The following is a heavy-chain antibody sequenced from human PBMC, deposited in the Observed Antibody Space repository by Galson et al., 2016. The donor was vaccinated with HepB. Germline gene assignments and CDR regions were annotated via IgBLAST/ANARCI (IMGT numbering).Heavy chain of an antibody. D-gene: IGHD3-16*01. CDR1: GFTFSRYA. Sequence: SLRLSCAASGFTFSRYAMHWVRQAPGQGLEWVAVISDNGSNQYYADSVKGRFTISRDDSAHTPDLQMNSLRTEDTAMYYCATWVFTLGVDHWGQGILVTVSS. CDR3: ATWVFTLGVDH. CDR2: ISDNGSNQ. V-gene: IGHV3-30-3*01. J-gene: IGHJ4*02.